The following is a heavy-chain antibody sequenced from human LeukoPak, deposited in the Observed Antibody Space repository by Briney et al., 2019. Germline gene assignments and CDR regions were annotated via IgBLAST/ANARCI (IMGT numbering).Heavy chain of an antibody. CDR3: ARRNGPIDAFDI. V-gene: IGHV3-23*01. CDR2: ISGSGGST. D-gene: IGHD1-1*01. CDR1: GFTFSSYA. J-gene: IGHJ3*02. Sequence: GGSLRLSCAASGFTFSSYAMSWVRQAPGKGLEWVSAISGSGGSTYYADSVKGRFTISRDNSKNTLYLQMNCLRAEDTAVYYCARRNGPIDAFDIWGQGTVVTVSS.